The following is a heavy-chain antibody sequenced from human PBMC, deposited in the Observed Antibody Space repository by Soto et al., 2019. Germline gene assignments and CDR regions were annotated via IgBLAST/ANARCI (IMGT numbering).Heavy chain of an antibody. D-gene: IGHD4-17*01. CDR3: ARTTAVPNTPRSRYFFDY. Sequence: SLTCSVSGGSVSDKTYYWSWIRQPPGKRLEWIGYVYYSGTTNYNPSLKSRVTISVDLSKNRFSLRLSSVTTADTALYYCARTTAVPNTPRSRYFFDYWGQGTLVTVSS. CDR1: GGSVSDKTYY. J-gene: IGHJ4*02. CDR2: VYYSGTT. V-gene: IGHV4-61*01.